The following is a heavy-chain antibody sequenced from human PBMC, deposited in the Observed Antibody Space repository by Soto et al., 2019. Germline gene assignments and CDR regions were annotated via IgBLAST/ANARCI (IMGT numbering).Heavy chain of an antibody. D-gene: IGHD3-22*01. Sequence: LGESLKISCKGSGYRFSSYWIGWVRQMPGKGLEWMGIIYPVDSDTRYNPSFQGQVTISADKSISTAYLQWSSVKASDTAMYYCARLLFYFDSSGYGFDIWGPGTMVTVSS. CDR1: GYRFSSYW. V-gene: IGHV5-51*01. CDR2: IYPVDSDT. CDR3: ARLLFYFDSSGYGFDI. J-gene: IGHJ3*02.